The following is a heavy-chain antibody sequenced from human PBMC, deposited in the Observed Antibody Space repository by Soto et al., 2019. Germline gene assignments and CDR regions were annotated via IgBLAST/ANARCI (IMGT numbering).Heavy chain of an antibody. CDR3: SRDNSGYFPTY. Sequence: PSETLSLTCSVSVGSVNSANYYWSWMRQPPGKGLEWIGFIYYNGNTKYNPSLKSRVTISLDTSKNQFSLNLTSVTAADAAVYYCSRDNSGYFPTYWGQGTLVTVSS. CDR1: VGSVNSANYY. CDR2: IYYNGNT. V-gene: IGHV4-61*01. J-gene: IGHJ4*02. D-gene: IGHD3-22*01.